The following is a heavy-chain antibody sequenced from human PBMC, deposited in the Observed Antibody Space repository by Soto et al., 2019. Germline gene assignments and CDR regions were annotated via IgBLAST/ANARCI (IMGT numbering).Heavy chain of an antibody. Sequence: SVKVSCKASGGTFSSYAISWVRQAPGQGLEWMGGIIPIFGTANYAQKFQGRVTITADESTSTAYMELSSLRSEDTAVYYCARDYGNFDWLLGYWGQGTLVTVSS. CDR1: GGTFSSYA. CDR2: IIPIFGTA. V-gene: IGHV1-69*13. D-gene: IGHD3-9*01. J-gene: IGHJ4*02. CDR3: ARDYGNFDWLLGY.